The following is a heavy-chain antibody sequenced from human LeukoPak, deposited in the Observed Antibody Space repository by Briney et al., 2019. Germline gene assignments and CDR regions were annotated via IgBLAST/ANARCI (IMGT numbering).Heavy chain of an antibody. D-gene: IGHD3-10*01. V-gene: IGHV1-69*05. CDR1: GGTFSSYG. CDR2: IIPIFGTA. CDR3: ARTSPRYGSGTYYMYFDY. J-gene: IGHJ4*02. Sequence: SVKVSCKASGGTFSSYGISWVRQAPGQGPEWMGRIIPIFGTANYAQKFQGRVTITTDESTSTAYMGVSSLRSEDTAVYYCARTSPRYGSGTYYMYFDYWGQGTLVTVSS.